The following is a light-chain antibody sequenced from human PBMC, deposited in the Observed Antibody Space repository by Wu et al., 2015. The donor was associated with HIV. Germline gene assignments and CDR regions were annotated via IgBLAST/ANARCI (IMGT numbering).Light chain of an antibody. V-gene: IGKV3-15*01. J-gene: IGKJ4*01. Sequence: EIVLTQSPGTLSLSPRERATLSCRASQSVSSGYLAWYQQKPGQAPRLLIHGASTRATGVPARFSGSGSGTEFTLTISIIQSEDSATYYCHQYNKRPPLTFGGGTKVEIK. CDR1: QSVSSGY. CDR3: HQYNKRPPLT. CDR2: GAS.